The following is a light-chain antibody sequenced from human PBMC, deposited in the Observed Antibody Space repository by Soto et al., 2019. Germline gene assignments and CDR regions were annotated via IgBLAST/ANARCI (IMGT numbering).Light chain of an antibody. V-gene: IGLV2-14*01. J-gene: IGLJ1*01. CDR3: SSFTSTYTFV. CDR2: EVS. Sequence: QYALTQPASVSGSPGQSIAISCTGTSSDVGGYNYVSWYQQHPGKAPKLLISEVSNRPSGVSDRFSGSKSGNTASLTISGLQTEDEADYYCSSFTSTYTFVFGGGTKVTVL. CDR1: SSDVGGYNY.